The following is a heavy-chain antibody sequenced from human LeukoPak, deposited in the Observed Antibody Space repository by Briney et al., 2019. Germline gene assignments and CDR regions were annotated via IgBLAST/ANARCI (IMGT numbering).Heavy chain of an antibody. D-gene: IGHD1-26*01. CDR2: IRYNGNNQ. CDR1: RFTFNNYG. CDR3: AKDVYRTVGTRFIDY. J-gene: IGHJ4*02. Sequence: QTGGSLRLSCAASRFTFNNYGMHWVRQAPGKGLEWVAFIRYNGNNQYYADSVKGRFTISRDNSKNTLYLQMNSLRADDTAVYYCAKDVYRTVGTRFIDYWGQGTLVTVSS. V-gene: IGHV3-30*02.